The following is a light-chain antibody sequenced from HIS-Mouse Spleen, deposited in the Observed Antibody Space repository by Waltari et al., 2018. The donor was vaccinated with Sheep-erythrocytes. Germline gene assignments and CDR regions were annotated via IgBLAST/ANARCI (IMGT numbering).Light chain of an antibody. J-gene: IGLJ3*02. CDR3: YSTDSSGNHWV. V-gene: IGLV3-10*01. CDR1: DLPKKY. Sequence: SYELTQPTSVSVSPGQTARITCPGDDLPKKYAYWYQQKSGQAPVLVIYEDSKRPSGIPERFSGSSSGTMATLTISGAQVEDDADYYCYSTDSSGNHWVFGGGTKLTVL. CDR2: EDS.